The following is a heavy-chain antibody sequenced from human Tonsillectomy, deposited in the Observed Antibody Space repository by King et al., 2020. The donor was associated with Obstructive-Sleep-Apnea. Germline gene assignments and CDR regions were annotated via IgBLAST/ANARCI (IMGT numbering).Heavy chain of an antibody. CDR2: ISAYNGHT. J-gene: IGHJ5*02. V-gene: IGHV1-18*01. Sequence: QLVQSGGEVKKPGASVKVSCKASGYTFISYDISWVRQAPGQGLEWMGWISAYNGHTKYAQKFQGRVTMTTDTSTSTAYMELRSLRSDDTAVYYCARVLYDSGLGGWFDPWGQGTLVTVSS. CDR3: ARVLYDSGLGGWFDP. CDR1: GYTFISYD. D-gene: IGHD3-10*01.